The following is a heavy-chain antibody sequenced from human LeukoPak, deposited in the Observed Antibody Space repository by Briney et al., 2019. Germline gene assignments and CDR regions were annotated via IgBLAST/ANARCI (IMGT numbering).Heavy chain of an antibody. CDR2: ISYDGSNK. J-gene: IGHJ4*02. V-gene: IGHV3-30*04. Sequence: PGGSLRLSCAASGFTFSSYAMHWVRQAPGKGLEWVAVISYDGSNKYYADSVKGRFTISRDNSKNTLYLQMNSLRAEDTAVYYCARDIIPSLGYSGYGPSGFDYWGQGTLVTVSS. CDR3: ARDIIPSLGYSGYGPSGFDY. CDR1: GFTFSSYA. D-gene: IGHD5-12*01.